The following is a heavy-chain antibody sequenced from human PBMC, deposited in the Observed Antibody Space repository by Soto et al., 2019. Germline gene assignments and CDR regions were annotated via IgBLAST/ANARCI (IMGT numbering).Heavy chain of an antibody. J-gene: IGHJ4*02. D-gene: IGHD2-8*01. CDR2: IRFDGFKK. CDR1: GFTFSSYG. CDR3: ARDGFCNTGVCYLDYFDF. Sequence: GGSLRLSCESSGFTFSSYGMHWVRQAPGKGLEWVAGIRFDGFKKYYVDSVTGRFTISRDNSKSTLYLQMNSLRVEDTAVYYCARDGFCNTGVCYLDYFDFWGQGTLVTVSS. V-gene: IGHV3-33*01.